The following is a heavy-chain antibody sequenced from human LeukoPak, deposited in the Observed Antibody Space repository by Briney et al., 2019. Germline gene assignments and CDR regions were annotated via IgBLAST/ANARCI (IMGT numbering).Heavy chain of an antibody. J-gene: IGHJ6*02. D-gene: IGHD2-21*02. CDR2: INTNTGNP. V-gene: IGHV7-4-1*02. CDR3: ASVNCGGDCYPTWYYYYGMDV. Sequence: GASVKVSCKASGYTFTSYAMNWVRQAPGQGLEWMGWINTNTGNPTYAQGFTGRFVFSLDTSVSTAYLQISSLKAEDTAVYYCASVNCGGDCYPTWYYYYGMDVWGQGTTVTVSS. CDR1: GYTFTSYA.